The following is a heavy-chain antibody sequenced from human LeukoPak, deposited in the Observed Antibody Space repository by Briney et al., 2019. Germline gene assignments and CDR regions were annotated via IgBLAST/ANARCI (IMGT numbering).Heavy chain of an antibody. CDR1: GFTFDDYA. CDR3: ARDREDYDFWSGYYTAFDY. CDR2: ISWNSGSI. V-gene: IGHV3-9*01. J-gene: IGHJ4*02. Sequence: GGSLRLSCAASGFTFDDYAMHWVRQAPGKGLEWVSGISWNSGSIGYADPVKGRFTISRDNAKNSLYLQMNSLRAEDTAVYYCARDREDYDFWSGYYTAFDYWGQGTLVTVSS. D-gene: IGHD3-3*01.